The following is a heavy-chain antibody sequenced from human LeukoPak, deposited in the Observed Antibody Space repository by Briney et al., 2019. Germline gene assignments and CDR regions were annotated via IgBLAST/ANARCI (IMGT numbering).Heavy chain of an antibody. CDR2: IYYSGST. V-gene: IGHV4-59*01. CDR3: ARGRGYSYVDY. J-gene: IGHJ4*02. CDR1: GGSISSYY. D-gene: IGHD5-18*01. Sequence: SETLSLTCTVSGGSISSYYWSWIRQPPGKGLEWIGYIYYSGSTNYNPSLKSRVTISVDTSKNQFSLKLSSVTAADTAVYYCARGRGYSYVDYWGQGTLVNVSS.